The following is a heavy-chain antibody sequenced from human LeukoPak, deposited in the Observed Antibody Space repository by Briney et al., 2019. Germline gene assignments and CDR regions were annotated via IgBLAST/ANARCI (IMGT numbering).Heavy chain of an antibody. D-gene: IGHD2-15*01. J-gene: IGHJ4*02. CDR1: GGSVSSGSYY. CDR3: ARVPVVAATPDFDS. CDR2: IYSSGST. Sequence: SETLSLTCTVSGGSVSSGSYYWSWIRQPPGKGLEWIGYIYSSGSTNYNPSLKSRVTISVDTSKNQFSLKLISVTAADTAVCYCARVPVVAATPDFDSWGQGTLVTVSS. V-gene: IGHV4-61*01.